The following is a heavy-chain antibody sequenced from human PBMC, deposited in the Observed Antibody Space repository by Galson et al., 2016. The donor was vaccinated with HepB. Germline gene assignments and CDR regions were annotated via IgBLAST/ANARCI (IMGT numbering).Heavy chain of an antibody. D-gene: IGHD5-18*01. CDR1: GFTFSSYA. J-gene: IGHJ4*02. V-gene: IGHV3-23*01. CDR2: ISGSGPGT. CDR3: AKGYGLWDY. Sequence: SLRLSCAVSGFTFSSYAMSWVRQAPGKGLEWVSAISGSGPGTYYAGSVTGRFTISRDNSKNTLYLQMNSLRAEDTAVYYCAKGYGLWDYWGQGTLVTVSS.